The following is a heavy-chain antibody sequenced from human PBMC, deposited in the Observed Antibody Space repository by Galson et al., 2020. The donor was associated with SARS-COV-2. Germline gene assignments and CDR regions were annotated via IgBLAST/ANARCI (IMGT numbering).Heavy chain of an antibody. Sequence: SETLSLTCTVSGGSISSGSYYWSWIRQPAGKGLEWIGHIYTSGSTNYNPSLKSRVTISVDTSKNQFSLKLSSVTAADTAVYYCATSSGWYGLFDYWGQGTLVTVAS. CDR1: GGSISSGSYY. D-gene: IGHD6-19*01. V-gene: IGHV4-61*09. CDR3: ATSSGWYGLFDY. J-gene: IGHJ4*02. CDR2: IYTSGST.